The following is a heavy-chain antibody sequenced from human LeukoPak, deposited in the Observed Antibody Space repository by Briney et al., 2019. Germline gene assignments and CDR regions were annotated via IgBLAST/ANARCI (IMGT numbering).Heavy chain of an antibody. CDR2: INHSGST. CDR1: GGSFSGYY. V-gene: IGHV4-34*01. D-gene: IGHD3-16*01. Sequence: SETLSLTCAVYGGSFSGYYWGWIRQPPGKGLEWIGEINHSGSTNYNPSLKSRVTISVDTSKNQFSLKLSSVTAADTAVYYCARSLYLGYYDYVWGSYAYWGQGTLVTVSS. J-gene: IGHJ4*02. CDR3: ARSLYLGYYDYVWGSYAY.